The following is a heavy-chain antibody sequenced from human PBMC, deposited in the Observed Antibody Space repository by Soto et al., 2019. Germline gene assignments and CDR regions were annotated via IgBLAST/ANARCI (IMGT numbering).Heavy chain of an antibody. CDR2: ISGSGGST. J-gene: IGHJ4*02. D-gene: IGHD1-1*01. V-gene: IGHV3-23*01. CDR1: GFTFSSYA. Sequence: GGSLRLSCEASGFTFSSYAMSWVRQAPGKGLEWVSAISGSGGSTYYADSVKGRFTISRDNSKNTLYLQMNSLRAEDTAVYYCAKEGGDAGYNRYIDYWGQGTLVTVSS. CDR3: AKEGGDAGYNRYIDY.